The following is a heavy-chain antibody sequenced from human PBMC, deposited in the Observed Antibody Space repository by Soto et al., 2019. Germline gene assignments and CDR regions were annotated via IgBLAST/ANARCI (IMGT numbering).Heavy chain of an antibody. J-gene: IGHJ4*02. Sequence: SVKVSCKASGGTFSSYGINWVRQAPGQGLEWMRGIIPLFGTANYAQKFQGRVTITADDSTSTAYMELSSLRSEDTAVYYCARDGTLYDSTAYYYLYWGQGTLVTVSS. V-gene: IGHV1-69*13. CDR1: GGTFSSYG. D-gene: IGHD3-22*01. CDR2: IIPLFGTA. CDR3: ARDGTLYDSTAYYYLY.